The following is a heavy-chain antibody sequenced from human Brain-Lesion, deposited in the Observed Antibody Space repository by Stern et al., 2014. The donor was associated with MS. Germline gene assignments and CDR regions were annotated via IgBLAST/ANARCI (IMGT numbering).Heavy chain of an antibody. CDR3: ARVAALAMPLQYNWFDP. CDR2: IYYSGNT. J-gene: IGHJ5*02. D-gene: IGHD2-2*01. V-gene: IGHV4-31*01. CDR1: GDSISSGGHY. Sequence: QLHLQESCPGLVKPSQTLSLTCSVSGDSISSGGHYWSLIRQHPGKALQWIGNIYYSGNTYYNPSLKSLVTISVDMSKNQFSLNLNSVTAADTAVYFCARVAALAMPLQYNWFDPWGQGILVTVSS.